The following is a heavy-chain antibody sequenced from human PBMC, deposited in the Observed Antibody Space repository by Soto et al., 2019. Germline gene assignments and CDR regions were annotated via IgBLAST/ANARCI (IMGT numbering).Heavy chain of an antibody. CDR1: GGTFSSYA. CDR3: ARERTWSTVTTRNFYI. V-gene: IGHV1-69*13. CDR2: IIPIFGTA. Sequence: SVKVSCKASGGTFSSYAISWVRQAPGQGLEWMGGIIPIFGTANYAQKFQGRVTITADESTSTAYMELSSLRSEDTAVYYCARERTWSTVTTRNFYIWGQGTMVTVSS. J-gene: IGHJ3*02. D-gene: IGHD4-17*01.